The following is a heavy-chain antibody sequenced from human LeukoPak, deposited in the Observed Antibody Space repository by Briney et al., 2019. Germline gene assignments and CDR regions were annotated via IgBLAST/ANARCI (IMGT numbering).Heavy chain of an antibody. Sequence: GGSLRLSCAASGFTFSSYGMHWVRQAPGKGLEWVAVISYDGSNKYYADSVKGRFTISRDNSKNTLYLQMNSLRAEDTAVYYCAKDGEYSSSWYDIPNPYYYYYMDVWGKGTTVTVSS. D-gene: IGHD6-13*01. CDR1: GFTFSSYG. CDR2: ISYDGSNK. J-gene: IGHJ6*03. CDR3: AKDGEYSSSWYDIPNPYYYYYMDV. V-gene: IGHV3-30*18.